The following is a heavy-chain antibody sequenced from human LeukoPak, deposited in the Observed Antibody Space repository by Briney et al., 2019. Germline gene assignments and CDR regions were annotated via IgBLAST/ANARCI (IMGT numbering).Heavy chain of an antibody. Sequence: SETLSLTCTVSGGSISSYYWSWIRQPAGKGLEWIGRIYTSGSTNYNPSLKSRVTMSVDTSKNQFSLKLSSVTAADTAVYYCARGHVRVLVPAAIKGGMDVWGQGTTVIVSS. CDR1: GGSISSYY. J-gene: IGHJ6*02. D-gene: IGHD2-2*02. V-gene: IGHV4-4*07. CDR2: IYTSGST. CDR3: ARGHVRVLVPAAIKGGMDV.